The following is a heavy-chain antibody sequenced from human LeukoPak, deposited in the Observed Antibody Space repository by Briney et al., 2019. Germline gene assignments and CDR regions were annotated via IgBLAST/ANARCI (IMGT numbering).Heavy chain of an antibody. CDR3: AKDSSGYSYGIDY. CDR1: GFTFSSYW. V-gene: IGHV3-7*01. J-gene: IGHJ4*02. Sequence: GGSLRLSCAASGFTFSSYWMSWVRQAPGKGLEWVANIKQDGSEKYYVDSVKGRFTISRDNAKNSLYLQMNSLRAEDTAVYYCAKDSSGYSYGIDYWGQGTPVTVSS. D-gene: IGHD5-18*01. CDR2: IKQDGSEK.